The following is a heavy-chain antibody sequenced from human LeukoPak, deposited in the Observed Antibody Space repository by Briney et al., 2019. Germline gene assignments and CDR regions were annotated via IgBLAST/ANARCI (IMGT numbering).Heavy chain of an antibody. Sequence: GGSLRLSCAASGFTFSSYAMSWVRQAPGKGLEWVSAISAGGSTYYADSVKGRFTISRDNSKNTLYLQMNSLRAEDTGVYYCAKRGQYYYDSSGYYYQDWGQGTLVSVSS. CDR3: AKRGQYYYDSSGYYYQD. V-gene: IGHV3-23*01. J-gene: IGHJ4*02. CDR1: GFTFSSYA. CDR2: ISAGGST. D-gene: IGHD3-22*01.